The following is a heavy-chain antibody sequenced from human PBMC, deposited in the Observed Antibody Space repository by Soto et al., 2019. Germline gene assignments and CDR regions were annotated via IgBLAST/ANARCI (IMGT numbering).Heavy chain of an antibody. Sequence: VLLQESGPGLVKPSETLSLTCTVSGVSVNSGSFYWTWIRQPPGKGLEWIGFVSYSGTTKYNASLKSRVTISFDSSMSQISLKVSSVPAADTAVYYCARGATVTHSDYWGQGTLVTVSS. J-gene: IGHJ4*02. CDR2: VSYSGTT. V-gene: IGHV4-61*01. CDR3: ARGATVTHSDY. CDR1: GVSVNSGSFY. D-gene: IGHD4-17*01.